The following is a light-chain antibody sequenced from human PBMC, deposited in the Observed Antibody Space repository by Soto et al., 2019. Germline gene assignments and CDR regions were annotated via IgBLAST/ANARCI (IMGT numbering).Light chain of an antibody. CDR3: CSYAGSYTYVV. CDR2: DVS. CDR1: SSDVGGYNY. V-gene: IGLV2-11*01. J-gene: IGLJ2*01. Sequence: QSALTQPRPVSGSPGQSVTISCTGTSSDVGGYNYVSWYQQHPGKAPKLMIYDVSKRPSGVPDRFSGSKSGNTASLTISGLQAEDEADYYCCSYAGSYTYVVFGGGTKVTVL.